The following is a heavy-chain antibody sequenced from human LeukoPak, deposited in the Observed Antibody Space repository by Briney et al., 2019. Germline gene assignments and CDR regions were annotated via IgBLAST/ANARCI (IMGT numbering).Heavy chain of an antibody. Sequence: GGSLRLSCAVSGFTVSSNYMSWVRQAPGKGLEWVSVIYSGGDTYYADSVKGRFSISRDNSRNTLYLQMSDLRAEDTAVYYCAKITMATTPNFWGQGTLVTVSS. CDR2: IYSGGDT. D-gene: IGHD3-10*01. J-gene: IGHJ4*02. CDR1: GFTVSSNY. CDR3: AKITMATTPNF. V-gene: IGHV3-53*01.